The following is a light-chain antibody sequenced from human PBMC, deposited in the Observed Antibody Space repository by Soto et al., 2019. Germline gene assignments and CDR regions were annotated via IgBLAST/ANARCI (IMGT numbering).Light chain of an antibody. CDR3: QTWSTDIRV. J-gene: IGLJ3*02. V-gene: IGLV4-69*01. Sequence: QSVLTQSPSASASLGASVKLTCTLSSGHNSYAIAWHQQQPEKGPRYLMKVNSDGSHSKGDGIPDRFSGSSSGAERYLTISSLPSEDEADYYCQTWSTDIRVFGGGTKLTVL. CDR1: SGHNSYA. CDR2: VNSDGSH.